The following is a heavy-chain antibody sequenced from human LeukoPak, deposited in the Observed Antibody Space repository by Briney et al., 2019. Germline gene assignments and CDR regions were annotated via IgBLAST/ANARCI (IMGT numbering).Heavy chain of an antibody. J-gene: IGHJ4*02. Sequence: PSETLSLTCTVSGGSISSTTYYWAWIRQPPGKGLEWIGSIYKTGSTNYSPSLRSRVFISVDTSNNQFSLNLNSVTAADTAVYYCARDKGTSYLSSFDYWGQGTLVTVSS. D-gene: IGHD6-6*01. CDR2: IYKTGST. CDR3: ARDKGTSYLSSFDY. V-gene: IGHV4-39*02. CDR1: GGSISSTTYY.